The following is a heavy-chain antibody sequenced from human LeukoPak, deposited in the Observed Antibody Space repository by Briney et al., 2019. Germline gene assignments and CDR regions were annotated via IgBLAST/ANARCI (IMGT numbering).Heavy chain of an antibody. J-gene: IGHJ4*02. CDR2: IHYSGST. Sequence: SETLSLTCTVSGGSISSSSYYWGWIRQPPGKGLEWIGSIHYSGSTYYNPSLKSRVTISVDTSKNQFSLKLSSVTAADTAVYYCARQGNDYDILTGYWWYFDYWGQGTLVTVSS. CDR1: GGSISSSSYY. V-gene: IGHV4-39*01. CDR3: ARQGNDYDILTGYWWYFDY. D-gene: IGHD3-9*01.